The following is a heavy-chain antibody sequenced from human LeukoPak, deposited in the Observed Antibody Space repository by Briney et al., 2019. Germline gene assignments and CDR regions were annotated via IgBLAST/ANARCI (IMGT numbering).Heavy chain of an antibody. Sequence: SQTLSLICTVSGGSIISGGYYWSWIRQHPGRGLEWIGYIYPTGITFYNPSLKSRVTISVDTSKNQFSVNLRSVTAADTAVYYCARSPLEAAVGRVDYWGQATRLSVSS. CDR1: GGSIISGGYY. CDR3: ARSPLEAAVGRVDY. J-gene: IGHJ4*02. CDR2: IYPTGIT. D-gene: IGHD1-26*01. V-gene: IGHV4-31*03.